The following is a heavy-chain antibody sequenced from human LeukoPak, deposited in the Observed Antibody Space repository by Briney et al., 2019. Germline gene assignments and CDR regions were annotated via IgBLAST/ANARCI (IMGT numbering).Heavy chain of an antibody. CDR3: ARAVGGDGSGSL. J-gene: IGHJ4*02. CDR1: EFSVGSNY. CDR2: IYSGGST. D-gene: IGHD3-10*01. V-gene: IGHV3-66*01. Sequence: PGGSLRLSCAASEFSVGSNYMTWVRQAPGKGLEWVSLIYSGGSTYYADSVKGRFTISRDNSKNTLYLQMNSLRAEDTAVYYCARAVGGDGSGSLWGPGTLVTVSS.